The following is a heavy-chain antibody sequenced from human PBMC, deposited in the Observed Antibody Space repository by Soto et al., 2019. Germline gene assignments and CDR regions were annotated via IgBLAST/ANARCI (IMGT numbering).Heavy chain of an antibody. CDR3: ARVRSSSSGGYYYYYMDV. CDR2: IIPIFGTA. V-gene: IGHV1-69*13. Sequence: ASVKVSCKASGGTFSSYAISWVRQAPGQGLEWMGGIIPIFGTANYAQKFQGRVTITADESTSTAYMELSSLRSEDTAVYYCARVRSSSSGGYYYYYMDVWGKGTTVNVSS. J-gene: IGHJ6*03. CDR1: GGTFSSYA. D-gene: IGHD6-6*01.